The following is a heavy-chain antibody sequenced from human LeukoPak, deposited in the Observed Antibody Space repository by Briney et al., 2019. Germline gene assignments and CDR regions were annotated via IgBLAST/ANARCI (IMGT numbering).Heavy chain of an antibody. V-gene: IGHV1-69*05. D-gene: IGHD2-15*01. CDR3: ARVGGVVAATETFDY. Sequence: SVKVSCMASGGTFSSYAISWVRQAPGQGLEWMGRIIPIFGTANYAQKFQGRVTITTDESTSTAYMELSSLRSEDTAVYYCARVGGVVAATETFDYWGQGTLVTVSS. CDR2: IIPIFGTA. J-gene: IGHJ4*02. CDR1: GGTFSSYA.